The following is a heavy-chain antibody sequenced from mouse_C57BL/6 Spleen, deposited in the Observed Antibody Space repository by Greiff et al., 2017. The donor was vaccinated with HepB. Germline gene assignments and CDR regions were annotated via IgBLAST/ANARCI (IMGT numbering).Heavy chain of an antibody. CDR3: ARGGSSPAWFAY. V-gene: IGHV1-50*01. CDR1: GYTFTSYW. Sequence: VQLQQPGAELVKPGASVTLSCKASGYTFTSYWMQWVKQRPGQGLEWIGEIDPSDSYTNYNQKFKGKATLTVDTSSSTAYMQLSSLTSEDSAVYYCARGGSSPAWFAYWGQGTLVTVS. D-gene: IGHD1-1*01. J-gene: IGHJ3*01. CDR2: IDPSDSYT.